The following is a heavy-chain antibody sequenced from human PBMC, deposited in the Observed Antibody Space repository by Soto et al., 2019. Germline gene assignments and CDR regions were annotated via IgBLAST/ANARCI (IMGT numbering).Heavy chain of an antibody. D-gene: IGHD1-26*01. CDR1: GYTFANYG. J-gene: IGHJ4*02. CDR3: ARERRWEPLLY. CDR2: ISGYNINT. Sequence: QVRLVQSGPEVKKPGASVRVSCKASGYTFANYGITWLRQTSGQGLEWLGWISGYNINTHYAQKFEDRVTLTTDKSTYTVYMELRSLKSDDTAIYFCARERRWEPLLYWGQGTLVTVSP. V-gene: IGHV1-18*01.